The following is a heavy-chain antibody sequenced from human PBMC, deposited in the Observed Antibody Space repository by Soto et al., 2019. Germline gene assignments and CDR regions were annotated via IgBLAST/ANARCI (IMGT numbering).Heavy chain of an antibody. CDR2: ISAYNGNT. CDR1: GYTFTSYG. J-gene: IGHJ6*02. D-gene: IGHD2-15*01. CDR3: ARGLPQVAATDYYYYGMDV. V-gene: IGHV1-18*01. Sequence: ASVKVSCKASGYTFTSYGISWVRQAPGQGLEWMGWISAYNGNTNYAQKLQGRVTITADESTSTAYMELSSLRSEDTAVYYCARGLPQVAATDYYYYGMDVWGQGTTVTVSS.